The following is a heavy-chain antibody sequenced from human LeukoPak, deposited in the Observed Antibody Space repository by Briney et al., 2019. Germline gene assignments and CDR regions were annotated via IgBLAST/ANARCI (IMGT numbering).Heavy chain of an antibody. CDR2: IYYSGST. V-gene: IGHV4-59*01. CDR1: GGSISSYY. Sequence: SETLSLTCTVSGGSISSYYWSWIRQPPGKGLEWIGYIYYSGSTNYNPSLKSRVTIPVDTSKNQFSLKLSSVTAADTAVYYCARGTDSWDPLDYWGQGTLVTVSS. J-gene: IGHJ4*02. D-gene: IGHD1-26*01. CDR3: ARGTDSWDPLDY.